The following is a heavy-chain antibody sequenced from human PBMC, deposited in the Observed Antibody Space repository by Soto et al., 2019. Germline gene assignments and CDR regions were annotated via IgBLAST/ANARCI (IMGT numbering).Heavy chain of an antibody. CDR2: ISAYNGNT. CDR3: ARDLIEVRPGWFDP. Sequence: VQLVQSGAEVKKPGASVKVSCRASGYTFTTYGISWVRQAPGQGLEWMGWISAYNGNTNYEGKLQGRVTMTTDTSTSTAYMELRSLRSDDTAVYFCARDLIEVRPGWFDPWGQGTLVTVSS. D-gene: IGHD6-6*01. J-gene: IGHJ5*02. V-gene: IGHV1-18*04. CDR1: GYTFTTYG.